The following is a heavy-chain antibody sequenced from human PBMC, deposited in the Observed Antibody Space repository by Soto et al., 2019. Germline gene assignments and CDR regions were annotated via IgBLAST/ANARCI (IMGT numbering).Heavy chain of an antibody. CDR1: GFTFSSYG. Sequence: GGSLRLSCAASGFTFSSYGMHWVRQAPGKGLEWVAVIWYDGSNKYYADSVKGRFTISRDNSKNTLYLQMNSLRAEDTAVYYCAMSPTYCSSTSCYEDNWFDPWGQGTLVTVSS. J-gene: IGHJ5*02. V-gene: IGHV3-33*01. CDR2: IWYDGSNK. CDR3: AMSPTYCSSTSCYEDNWFDP. D-gene: IGHD2-2*01.